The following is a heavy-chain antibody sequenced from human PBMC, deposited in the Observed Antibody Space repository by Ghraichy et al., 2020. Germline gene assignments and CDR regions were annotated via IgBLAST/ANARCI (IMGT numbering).Heavy chain of an antibody. CDR2: IYTSGST. D-gene: IGHD3-9*01. CDR1: GGSISSYY. J-gene: IGHJ6*02. Sequence: SQTLSLTCTVSGGSISSYYWSWIRQPAGKGLEWIGRIYTSGSTNYNPSLKSRVTMSVDTSKNQFSLKLSSVTAADTAVYYCAREQGGDIYYYYGMDVWGQGTTVTVSS. V-gene: IGHV4-4*07. CDR3: AREQGGDIYYYYGMDV.